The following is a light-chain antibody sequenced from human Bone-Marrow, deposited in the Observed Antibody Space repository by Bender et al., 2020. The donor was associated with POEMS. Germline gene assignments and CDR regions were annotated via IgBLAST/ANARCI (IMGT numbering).Light chain of an antibody. CDR2: DVN. J-gene: IGLJ2*01. CDR1: SSDVGGYNY. V-gene: IGLV2-8*01. CDR3: SSYSDISTLV. Sequence: QSALTQPASVSGSPGQSVTVSCTGSSSDVGGYNYVSWYQQHPGKAPKLIIYDVNKRPSGVPDRFSGSKSGNTASLTISGLQAEDEGDYYCSSYSDISTLVFGGGTKLTVL.